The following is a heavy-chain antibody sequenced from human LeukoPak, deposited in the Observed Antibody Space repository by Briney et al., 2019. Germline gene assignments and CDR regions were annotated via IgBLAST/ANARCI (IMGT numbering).Heavy chain of an antibody. CDR2: ISYDGSNK. Sequence: GGSLRLSCAASGFTFSSYAMHWVRQAPGKGLEWVAVISYDGSNKYYTDSVKGRFTISRDNSKNTLYLQMNSLRAEDTAVYYCARGAYYYDSSGYPSDYWGQGTLVTVSS. CDR3: ARGAYYYDSSGYPSDY. CDR1: GFTFSSYA. D-gene: IGHD3-22*01. J-gene: IGHJ4*02. V-gene: IGHV3-30-3*01.